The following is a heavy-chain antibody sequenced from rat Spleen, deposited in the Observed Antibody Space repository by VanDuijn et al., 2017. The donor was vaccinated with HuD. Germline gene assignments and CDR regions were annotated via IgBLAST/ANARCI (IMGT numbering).Heavy chain of an antibody. Sequence: EVQLVESGGGLVQPGRSLKLSCAASGFTFSNYGMAWVRQAPTKGLEWVATISHDGSGTDYRDSVKGRFTISRDNAKSTPYLQMNSLRSEDTATYYCATLTPLFAYWGQGTLVTVSS. V-gene: IGHV5-29*01. CDR1: GFTFSNYG. CDR2: ISHDGSGT. J-gene: IGHJ3*01. D-gene: IGHD3-4*01. CDR3: ATLTPLFAY.